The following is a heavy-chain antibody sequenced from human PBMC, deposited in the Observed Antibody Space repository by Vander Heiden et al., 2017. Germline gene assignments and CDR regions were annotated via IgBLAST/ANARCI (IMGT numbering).Heavy chain of an antibody. CDR3: GKAGLVRGSNFHSDAFDM. CDR2: ISGPGSAT. V-gene: IGHV3-23*01. Sequence: EVRLLESGGGLVQPGWSIRLSCAASGIPFSTYAMGWVRQTPGKGLEWVSTISGPGSATYYADSGRFTISRDNSENMVFLQMNSLGAEDTAVYYCGKAGLVRGSNFHSDAFDMWGQGTKVTVSS. D-gene: IGHD3-10*01. J-gene: IGHJ3*02. CDR1: GIPFSTYA.